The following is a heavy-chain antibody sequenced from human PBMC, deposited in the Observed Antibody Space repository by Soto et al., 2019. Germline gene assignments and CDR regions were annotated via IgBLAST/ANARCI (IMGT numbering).Heavy chain of an antibody. J-gene: IGHJ6*02. CDR2: IIPIFETT. CDR3: ARDMIPAAISYRYYAMDV. V-gene: IGHV1-69*01. CDR1: GGTFSNYA. D-gene: IGHD2-2*01. Sequence: QVQLVQSGAEVKKPGSSVKVSCKASGGTFSNYAFSWVRQVPGQGLEWMGGIIPIFETTNYAQKFQGRVTITDDESTSTTYMELSSLSSEDTAVFFCARDMIPAAISYRYYAMDVWGQGTTVTVSS.